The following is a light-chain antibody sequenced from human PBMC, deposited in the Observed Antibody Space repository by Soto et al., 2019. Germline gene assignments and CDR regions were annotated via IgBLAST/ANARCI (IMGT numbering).Light chain of an antibody. CDR3: QQYNSYST. Sequence: DIHMTQSPSTLSASVGYRFTITCRASQSISTWLAWYQQKPGKAPKLLIYKASSLESGVPSRLSGSGSETAFTLTISSLQPDDFPTYYCQQYNSYSTFGQGTKVDIK. J-gene: IGKJ1*01. CDR1: QSISTW. CDR2: KAS. V-gene: IGKV1-5*03.